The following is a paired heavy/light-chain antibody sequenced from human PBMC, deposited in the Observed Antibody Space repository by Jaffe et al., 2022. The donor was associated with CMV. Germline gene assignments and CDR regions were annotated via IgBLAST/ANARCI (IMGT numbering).Heavy chain of an antibody. CDR1: GFPFVAAW. CDR2: IKSKLAGGTT. V-gene: IGHV3-15*02. J-gene: IGHJ3*01. D-gene: IGHD2-2*03. CDR3: TWIGGSTSWALDF. Sequence: EVQLVESGGALVQPGGSLRLSCAASGFPFVAAWMTWVRQSPGKGLEWVGRIKSKLAGGTTDYAAPAKGRFTISRDDSKNTVYLQMSSLKTEDTAMYYCTWIGGSTSWALDFWGQGTMVTVSS.
Light chain of an antibody. V-gene: IGKV3-20*01. CDR2: SAS. Sequence: EIVLTQSPGTLSLSPGEGATLSCRASQIVDSKYLAWYQQRRGQAPSLLIYSASSRATGIPDRFSGSGSGTDFTLTISRLEPEDFAVYYCQQYSSSSYTFGQGTKLEIK. CDR1: QIVDSKY. J-gene: IGKJ2*01. CDR3: QQYSSSSYT.